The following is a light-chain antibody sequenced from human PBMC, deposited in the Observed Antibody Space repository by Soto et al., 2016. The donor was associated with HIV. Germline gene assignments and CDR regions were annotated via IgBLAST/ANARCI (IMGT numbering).Light chain of an antibody. J-gene: IGLJ2*01. V-gene: IGLV3-19*01. CDR3: NSHDSTTNHVV. CDR2: GKN. Sequence: SSELTQDPAVSVALGQTVRITCQGDSLRNSYANWYHQKPGQAPILLIYGKNNRPSGIPDRFSGSSSGNIVSLTTSGAQAEDEADYYCNSHDSTTNHVVFGGGTKLTVL. CDR1: SLRNSY.